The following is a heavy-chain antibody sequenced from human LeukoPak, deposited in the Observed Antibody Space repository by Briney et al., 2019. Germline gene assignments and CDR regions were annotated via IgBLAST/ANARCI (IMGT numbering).Heavy chain of an antibody. CDR2: VTGSGSGT. CDR3: AKTHNNYFDY. CDR1: GFTFNNYA. D-gene: IGHD1-14*01. J-gene: IGHJ4*02. V-gene: IGHV3-23*01. Sequence: PGGSLRLSCAASGFTFNNYAMSWVRQAPGKGLEWVSTVTGSGSGTYYADSVKGRFTISRDNSKNMLYLQMNSLRAEDTAVYHCAKTHNNYFDYWGQGTLVTVSS.